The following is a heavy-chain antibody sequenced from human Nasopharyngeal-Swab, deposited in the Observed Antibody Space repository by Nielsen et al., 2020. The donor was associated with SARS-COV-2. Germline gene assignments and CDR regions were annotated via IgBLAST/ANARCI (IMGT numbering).Heavy chain of an antibody. CDR1: GFTVSSNY. CDR3: ATDYYDSSGAHGVFDY. CDR2: IYTGGST. Sequence: GESLKISCAASGFTVSSNYMNWVRQAPGKGLEWVSVIYTGGSTYYADSVKGRFTISRDNSKNTLYLQMNSLRAEDTAVYYCATDYYDSSGAHGVFDYWGQGTLVTVSS. V-gene: IGHV3-66*01. D-gene: IGHD3-22*01. J-gene: IGHJ4*02.